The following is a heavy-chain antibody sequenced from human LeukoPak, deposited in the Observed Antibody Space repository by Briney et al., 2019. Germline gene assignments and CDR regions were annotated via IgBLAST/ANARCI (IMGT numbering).Heavy chain of an antibody. CDR3: ADNLSR. CDR1: GFTLSTAS. D-gene: IGHD1-1*01. V-gene: IGHV3-48*04. CDR2: IDKGGNTI. Sequence: GGSLRLSCAASGFTLSTASMNWVRQAPGKGLEWISHIDKGGNTIYYAASVKGRFTISRDSAKNSLYLQMNSLRAEDTAVYYCADNLSRWGQGTLVTVSS. J-gene: IGHJ4*02.